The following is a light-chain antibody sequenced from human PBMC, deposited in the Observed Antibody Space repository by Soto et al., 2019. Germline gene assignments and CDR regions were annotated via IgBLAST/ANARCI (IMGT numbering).Light chain of an antibody. CDR1: QSISSSY. V-gene: IGKV3-20*01. CDR3: QQYGSSPRA. J-gene: IGKJ4*01. CDR2: GAS. Sequence: EIVLTQSPGTLSLSAGKRATLSCRASQSISSSYLAWYQQRPGQAPRLLIYGASSRATGIPDRFSGSGSGTEFTLTISRLEPEDFAVYYCQQYGSSPRAFGGGTKVDIK.